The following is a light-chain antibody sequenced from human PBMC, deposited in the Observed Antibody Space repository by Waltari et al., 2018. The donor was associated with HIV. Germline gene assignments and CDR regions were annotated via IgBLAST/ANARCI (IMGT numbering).Light chain of an antibody. CDR3: QQLSSFPLT. CDR1: QAVANK. J-gene: IGKJ3*01. Sequence: DIQMTQSPSSLSASVGDRVSITCRASQAVANKVIWFQQKPGKAPKLLIYDASRLPSGVPSRFSGSGSGTDFTLSINDVQPDYFASYFCQQLSSFPLTFGPGTRVDVK. V-gene: IGKV1-39*01. CDR2: DAS.